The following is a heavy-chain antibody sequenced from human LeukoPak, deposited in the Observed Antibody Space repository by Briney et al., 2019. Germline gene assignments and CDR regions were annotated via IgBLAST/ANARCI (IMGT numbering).Heavy chain of an antibody. V-gene: IGHV3-23*01. CDR3: AKPFICGGDCYSFDY. CDR1: GFTFSSYG. Sequence: GRSLRLSCAASGFTFSSYGMHWVRQAPGKGLEWVSAISGSGGSTYYTDSVKGRFTISRDKSKNTLYLQMNSLRAEDTALYYCAKPFICGGDCYSFDYWGQGTLVTASS. D-gene: IGHD2-21*02. CDR2: ISGSGGST. J-gene: IGHJ4*02.